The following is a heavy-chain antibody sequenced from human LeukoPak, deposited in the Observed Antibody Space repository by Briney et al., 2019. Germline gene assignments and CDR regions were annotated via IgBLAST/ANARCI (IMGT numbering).Heavy chain of an antibody. J-gene: IGHJ4*02. CDR3: ARRSGIAVAGAFDY. CDR1: GFTYSNYA. Sequence: GGSLRLSCAASGFTYSNYAMRWVRQAPGKGLEWVSGISGSGDSTYYADSVKGRFTISRDNSKNTLYLQMNSLRAEDTAVYYCARRSGIAVAGAFDYWGQGTLVTVSS. CDR2: ISGSGDST. V-gene: IGHV3-23*01. D-gene: IGHD6-19*01.